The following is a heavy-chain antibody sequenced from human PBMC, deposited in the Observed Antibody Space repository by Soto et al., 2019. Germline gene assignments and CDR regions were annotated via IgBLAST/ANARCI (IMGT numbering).Heavy chain of an antibody. CDR2: TYYRSKWYN. Sequence: SQTLSRTCALSGDSVSSNSAAWNWIRHSPSRGLEWLGRTYYRSKWYNDYAVSVKSRITINPDTSKNQFSLQLNSVTPEDTAVYYCARGFPHYYFDYWAQGTLVTVSS. V-gene: IGHV6-1*01. J-gene: IGHJ4*02. CDR3: ARGFPHYYFDY. CDR1: GDSVSSNSAA.